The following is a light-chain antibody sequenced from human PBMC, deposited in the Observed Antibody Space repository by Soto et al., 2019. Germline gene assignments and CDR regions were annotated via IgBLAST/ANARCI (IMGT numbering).Light chain of an antibody. J-gene: IGKJ3*01. CDR3: QQTNSFPFT. Sequence: DIQMTQSPSSVSASVGDRVTITCRASQAIGSWLAWYQQKPGKAPQLLVYDASTLQSGVPSRFSGSGSATDFTLTISRLQPEDFATYHCQQTNSFPFTFGPGTTVDIK. CDR2: DAS. CDR1: QAIGSW. V-gene: IGKV1-12*01.